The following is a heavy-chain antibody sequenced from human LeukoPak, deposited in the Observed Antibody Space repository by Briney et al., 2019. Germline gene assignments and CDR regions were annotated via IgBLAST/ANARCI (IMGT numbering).Heavy chain of an antibody. Sequence: GGSLRLSCAASGFTFSLYSMNWVRQTPGKGLEWVSSISSSSTYIYYADSVKGRFTTSRDNAKNSLYLQMNSLRAEDTAVYYCAREPTAMILWGQGTLVTVSS. CDR2: ISSSSTYI. J-gene: IGHJ4*02. V-gene: IGHV3-21*01. CDR1: GFTFSLYS. D-gene: IGHD5-18*01. CDR3: AREPTAMIL.